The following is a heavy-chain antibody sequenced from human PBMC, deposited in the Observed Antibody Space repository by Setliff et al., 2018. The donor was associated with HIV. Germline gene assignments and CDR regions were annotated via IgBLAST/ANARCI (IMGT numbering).Heavy chain of an antibody. J-gene: IGHJ4*01. D-gene: IGHD6-19*01. Sequence: SETLSLTCNVSGVSISAYYWIWIRQPPGKGLEWVGYVYYGGVTNYNPSLKSRLTISVDTSKNQFSLALSSVTAADTAVYYCAYSTGWYYFDYWGHGTLVTVSS. CDR3: AYSTGWYYFDY. V-gene: IGHV4-59*01. CDR1: GVSISAYY. CDR2: VYYGGVT.